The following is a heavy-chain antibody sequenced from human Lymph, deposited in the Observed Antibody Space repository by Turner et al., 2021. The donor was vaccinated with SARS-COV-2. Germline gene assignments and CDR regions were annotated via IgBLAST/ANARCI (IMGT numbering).Heavy chain of an antibody. CDR3: ARRVSRAEYDFDY. D-gene: IGHD3-3*02. CDR1: GGSISSSSHY. V-gene: IGHV4-39*01. CDR2: IYYSGSN. Sequence: QLQLQESVPGLVKPSETLSLTCTVPGGSISSSSHYWGWIRQPPGRGQEWIGHIYYSGSNYYNPSLKSRGTISVDTSKNQFYLKLSSVTAADTAVYYCARRVSRAEYDFDYWGQGTLVTVSS. J-gene: IGHJ4*02.